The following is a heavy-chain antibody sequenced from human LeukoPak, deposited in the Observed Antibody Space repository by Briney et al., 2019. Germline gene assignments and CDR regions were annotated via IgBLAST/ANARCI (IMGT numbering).Heavy chain of an antibody. Sequence: GGSLRLSCAASGFTFSNYWMNWVRQAPGKGLEWVANIDQDGSEKYYVDSVKGRFTISRDNAKNSLSLQMNSLRAEDTAVYYCARANWGWYFDYWGQGTVVTVSS. CDR1: GFTFSNYW. V-gene: IGHV3-7*05. D-gene: IGHD7-27*01. J-gene: IGHJ4*02. CDR3: ARANWGWYFDY. CDR2: IDQDGSEK.